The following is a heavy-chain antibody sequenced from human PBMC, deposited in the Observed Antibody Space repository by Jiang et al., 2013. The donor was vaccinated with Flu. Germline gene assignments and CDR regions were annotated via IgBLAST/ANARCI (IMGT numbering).Heavy chain of an antibody. CDR2: INHSGST. J-gene: IGHJ3*02. Sequence: LLKPSETLSLTCAVYGGSFSGYYWSWIRQPPGKGLEWIGEINHSGSTNYNPSLKSRVTISVDTSKNQFSLKLSSVTAADTAVYYCARHGLTMIVVAALDAFDIWGQGTMVTVSS. CDR1: GGSFSGYY. V-gene: IGHV4-34*01. D-gene: IGHD3-22*01. CDR3: ARHGLTMIVVAALDAFDI.